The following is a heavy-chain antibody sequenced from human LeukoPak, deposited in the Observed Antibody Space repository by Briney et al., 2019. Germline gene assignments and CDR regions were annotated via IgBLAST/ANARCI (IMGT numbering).Heavy chain of an antibody. CDR2: IRYDGSNK. CDR3: AKDSRSWPTTDAFDI. J-gene: IGHJ3*02. Sequence: GGSLRLSCAASGFTFSSYSMNWVRQAPGKGLEWVAFIRYDGSNKYYADSVKGRFTISRDNSKNTLYLQMNSLRAEDTAVYYCAKDSRSWPTTDAFDIWGQGTMVTVSS. V-gene: IGHV3-30*02. D-gene: IGHD6-13*01. CDR1: GFTFSSYS.